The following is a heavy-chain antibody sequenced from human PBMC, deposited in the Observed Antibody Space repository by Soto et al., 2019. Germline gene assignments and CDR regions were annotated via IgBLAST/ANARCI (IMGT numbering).Heavy chain of an antibody. Sequence: EVHLLESGGALVQPGGSLTLSCAASGFSFSDYAMNWVRQAPGKGLEWVSSISRTGDSAYYADSVKGRFAISRDRSKNRLSLQRNSLRVEDTAVYYCAKGPDGSGYYHNWFDSWGQGTLITVSS. CDR3: AKGPDGSGYYHNWFDS. D-gene: IGHD3-22*01. J-gene: IGHJ5*01. V-gene: IGHV3-23*01. CDR2: ISRTGDSA. CDR1: GFSFSDYA.